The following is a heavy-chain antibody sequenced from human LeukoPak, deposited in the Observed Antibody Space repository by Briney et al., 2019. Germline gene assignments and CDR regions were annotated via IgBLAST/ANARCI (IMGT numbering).Heavy chain of an antibody. V-gene: IGHV4-59*12. Sequence: SETLSLTCTVSGGSFSGYYWSWIRQTPGKGLEWIGYICSSGTTNYNRSLQSRVTISLDTPKNQFSLSVTSVTAADTAMYFCARRISSWNVYIDKWGQGIQVTVSS. D-gene: IGHD1-1*01. J-gene: IGHJ4*02. CDR1: GGSFSGYY. CDR3: ARRISSWNVYIDK. CDR2: ICSSGTT.